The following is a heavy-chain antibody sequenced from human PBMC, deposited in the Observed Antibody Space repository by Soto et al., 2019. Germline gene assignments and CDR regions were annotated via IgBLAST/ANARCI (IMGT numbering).Heavy chain of an antibody. J-gene: IGHJ4*02. Sequence: EVQLVESGGGLVKPGGSLRLTCAASGFTFSTYTMNWVRQGPGKGLEWVASIVSSSGYIFYADSVKGRFTISRDNAKNSLYLQMNSRRAEDTAVYYCARGSVAATEGVDYWGQGTLVTVST. CDR2: IVSSSGYI. CDR1: GFTFSTYT. V-gene: IGHV3-21*01. CDR3: ARGSVAATEGVDY. D-gene: IGHD2-15*01.